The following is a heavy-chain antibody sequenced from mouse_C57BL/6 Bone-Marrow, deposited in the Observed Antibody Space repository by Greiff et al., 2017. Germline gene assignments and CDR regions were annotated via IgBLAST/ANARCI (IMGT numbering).Heavy chain of an antibody. J-gene: IGHJ3*01. V-gene: IGHV6-3*01. CDR1: GFTFSNYW. Sequence: EVKLVESGGGLVQPGGSMKLSCVASGFTFSNYWMNWVRQSPEKGLEWVAQIRLKSDNYATHYAESVKGRFNISRDDSKSSVYLQMNNLRAEDTGIYYCTDRGPFAYWGQGTLVTVSA. CDR3: TDRGPFAY. CDR2: IRLKSDNYAT.